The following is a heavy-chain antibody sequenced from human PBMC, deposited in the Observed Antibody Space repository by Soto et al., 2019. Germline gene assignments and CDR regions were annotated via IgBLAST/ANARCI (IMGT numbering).Heavy chain of an antibody. D-gene: IGHD1-1*01. CDR3: ARAKGQQLLLTWLDT. CDR2: VSFDGTYS. Sequence: GGSLRLSCEASGFTFSGYAMHWVRQAPGKGLEWVAAVSFDGTYSYYSDPVKGRFTVSRDNLKETLYLQMNSLRTEDTALYFCARAKGQQLLLTWLDTWGQGS. V-gene: IGHV3-30-3*01. J-gene: IGHJ5*02. CDR1: GFTFSGYA.